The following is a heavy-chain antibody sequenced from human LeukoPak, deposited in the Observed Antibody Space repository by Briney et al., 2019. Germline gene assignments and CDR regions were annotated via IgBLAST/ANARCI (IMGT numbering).Heavy chain of an antibody. CDR1: GGSVSSGNYY. CDR3: ARDPSGYFNY. V-gene: IGHV4-61*01. D-gene: IGHD3-22*01. J-gene: IGHJ4*02. Sequence: SETLSLTCTVSGGSVSSGNYYWSWIRQPPGKGLEWIGYIYYSGSTNYNPSLKSRVTISVDTSKNQFSLRLSSVTAADTAVYYCARDPSGYFNYWGQGTLATVSS. CDR2: IYYSGST.